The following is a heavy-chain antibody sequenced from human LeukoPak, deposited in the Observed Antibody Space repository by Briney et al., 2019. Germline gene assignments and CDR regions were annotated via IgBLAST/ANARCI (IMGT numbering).Heavy chain of an antibody. CDR2: IYSGGST. J-gene: IGHJ4*02. CDR3: ARDLVDYYGSGFDY. CDR1: GFTVSTNF. Sequence: GGSLRLSCVVSGFTVSTNFMSWVRQAPGERLEWVSVIYSGGSTYYADSVKGRFTISRDNSKNTLYLQMNSLRAEDTAVYFCARDLVDYYGSGFDYWGQGTLVIVSS. D-gene: IGHD3-10*01. V-gene: IGHV3-53*01.